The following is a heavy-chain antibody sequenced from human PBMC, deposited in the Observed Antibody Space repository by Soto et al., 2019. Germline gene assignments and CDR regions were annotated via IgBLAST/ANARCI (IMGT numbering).Heavy chain of an antibody. J-gene: IGHJ4*02. Sequence: QVQLVESGGGVVQPGRSLRLSCAASGFTFSSYAMHWVRQAPGKGLEWVAVISYDGSTKYYADSVKGRVTISRDNSKNSRDLHMNSLSAEDTAVYYWARDPYSSGWFGYWGQGTLVTVSS. CDR1: GFTFSSYA. CDR3: ARDPYSSGWFGY. V-gene: IGHV3-30-3*01. D-gene: IGHD6-25*01. CDR2: ISYDGSTK.